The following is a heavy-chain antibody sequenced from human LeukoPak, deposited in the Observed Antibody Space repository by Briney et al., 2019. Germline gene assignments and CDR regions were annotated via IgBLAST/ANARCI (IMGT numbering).Heavy chain of an antibody. D-gene: IGHD3-10*01. Sequence: PGGSLRLSCAASGFTFSSYAMSWVRQAPGKGLEWVSAISGSGGSTYYADSVKGRLTISRDNSKNTLYLQMNSLRAEDTAVYYCAKVSVKGTIRAPFDYWGQGTLVTGSS. CDR3: AKVSVKGTIRAPFDY. V-gene: IGHV3-23*01. CDR2: ISGSGGST. CDR1: GFTFSSYA. J-gene: IGHJ4*02.